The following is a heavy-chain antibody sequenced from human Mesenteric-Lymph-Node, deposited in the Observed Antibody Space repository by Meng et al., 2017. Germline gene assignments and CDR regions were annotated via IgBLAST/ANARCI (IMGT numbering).Heavy chain of an antibody. CDR1: GFTFNNFA. J-gene: IGHJ6*02. D-gene: IGHD6-13*01. Sequence: GESLKISCAASGFTFNNFAMSWVRQAPGKGLEWVSYISSSGSTIYYADSVKGRFTISRDNAKNSLYLQMNSLRAEDTAVYYCARDSQQLDSSEHYYYGMDVWGQGTTVTVSS. CDR2: ISSSGSTI. V-gene: IGHV3-11*01. CDR3: ARDSQQLDSSEHYYYGMDV.